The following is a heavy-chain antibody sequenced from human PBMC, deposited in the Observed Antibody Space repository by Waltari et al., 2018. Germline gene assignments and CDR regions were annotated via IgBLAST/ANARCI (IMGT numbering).Heavy chain of an antibody. CDR3: ARDHYCSGGACYPGGSAFDI. J-gene: IGHJ3*02. D-gene: IGHD2-15*01. CDR1: GGSISGYY. CDR2: IYTSGST. Sequence: QVLLQESGPGLVKPSETLSLPCTVSGGSISGYYWNWIRQPPGKGLEWIGRIYTSGSTNYNPSLKSRVTISINTSNNQFSLKLSSVTAADTAVYYCARDHYCSGGACYPGGSAFDIWGQGTMVTVSS. V-gene: IGHV4-4*07.